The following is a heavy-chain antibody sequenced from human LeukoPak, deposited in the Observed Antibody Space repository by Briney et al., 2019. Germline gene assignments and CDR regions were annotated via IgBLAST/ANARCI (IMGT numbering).Heavy chain of an antibody. CDR1: GGSISSTSYY. CDR3: ARDREYCSGARCYYYYYMDV. CDR2: IYYSGSS. V-gene: IGHV4-39*06. J-gene: IGHJ6*03. Sequence: SETLSLTCIVSGGSISSTSYYWGWIRQPPGKGLEWIGSIYYSGSSYYNPSLKSRVTISVDTSKNQFPLELSSVTAADTAVYYCARDREYCSGARCYYYYYMDVWGKGTTATVSS. D-gene: IGHD2-15*01.